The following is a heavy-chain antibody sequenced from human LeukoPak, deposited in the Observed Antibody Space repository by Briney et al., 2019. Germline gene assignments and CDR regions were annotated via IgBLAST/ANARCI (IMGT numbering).Heavy chain of an antibody. Sequence: GGSLRLSCADSGFTFNDYGMSWVRQAPGKGLEWVSGINWDGGATGYADSVEGRFTISRDNARKSLYLQIHSLRPEDTAIYYCARDLSSSWYSLAYWGHGTLVIVSS. J-gene: IGHJ4*01. CDR2: INWDGGAT. V-gene: IGHV3-20*04. CDR3: ARDLSSSWYSLAY. D-gene: IGHD6-13*01. CDR1: GFTFNDYG.